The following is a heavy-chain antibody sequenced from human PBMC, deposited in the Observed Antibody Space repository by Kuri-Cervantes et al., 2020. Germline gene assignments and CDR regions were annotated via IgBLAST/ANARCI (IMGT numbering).Heavy chain of an antibody. Sequence: GESLKISCAASGFTFSSYSMNWVRQAPGKGLEWVSFISSSSSYIYYADSVKGRFTISRDNAKNSLYLQMNSLRAEDTAVYYCARGATRCSGGSCFILFYWGQGTLVTVSS. CDR3: ARGATRCSGGSCFILFY. CDR1: GFTFSSYS. V-gene: IGHV3-21*01. CDR2: ISSSSSYI. D-gene: IGHD2-15*01. J-gene: IGHJ4*02.